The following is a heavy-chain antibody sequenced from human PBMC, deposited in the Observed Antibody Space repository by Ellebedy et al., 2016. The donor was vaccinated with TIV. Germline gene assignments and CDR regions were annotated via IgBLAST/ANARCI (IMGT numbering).Heavy chain of an antibody. D-gene: IGHD5-24*01. Sequence: GGSLRLSXAASGFPLSSGFPFKDYTFHWVRQVPGKDLEWVSLISWDGETTYYAESVRGRFTISRDNSQNSLHLQMNSLRPDDAALSYCARCKTPGLLDDPFDVWGQGTMVTVS. CDR2: ISWDGETT. CDR3: ARCKTPGLLDDPFDV. V-gene: IGHV3-43*01. J-gene: IGHJ3*01. CDR1: GFPFKDYT.